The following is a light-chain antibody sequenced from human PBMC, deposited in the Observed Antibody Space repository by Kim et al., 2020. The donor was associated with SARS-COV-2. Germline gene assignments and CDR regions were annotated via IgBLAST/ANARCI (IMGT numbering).Light chain of an antibody. CDR1: NSDVGDYNY. J-gene: IGLJ3*02. CDR3: SSYTSSSTWV. V-gene: IGLV2-14*03. CDR2: DVT. Sequence: GQSITISCTGTNSDVGDYNYVSWHQQHPGQAPKLMIYDVTERPSGVSNRFSGSKSGKTASLTISGLQAEDEADYYCSSYTSSSTWVFGGGTQLTVL.